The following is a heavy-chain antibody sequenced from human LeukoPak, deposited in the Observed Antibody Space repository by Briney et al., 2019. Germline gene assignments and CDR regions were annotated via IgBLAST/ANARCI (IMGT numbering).Heavy chain of an antibody. J-gene: IGHJ6*04. CDR1: GFTFSSYW. CDR3: AELGITMIGGV. D-gene: IGHD3-10*02. V-gene: IGHV3-74*01. Sequence: GGSLRLSCAASGFTFSSYWMHWVRQAPGKGLVWVSRINSDGSSTSYADSVKGRYTISRDNAKNSLYLQMNSLRAEDTAVYYCAELGITMIGGVWGKGTTVTISS. CDR2: INSDGSST.